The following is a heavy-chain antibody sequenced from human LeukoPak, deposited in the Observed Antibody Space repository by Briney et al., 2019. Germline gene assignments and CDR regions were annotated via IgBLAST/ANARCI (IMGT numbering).Heavy chain of an antibody. CDR2: ISSSSSYI. Sequence: PGGSLRLSCAASGFTFSSYSMNWVRQAPGKGLEWVSSISSSSSYIYYADSVKGRFTISRDNAKNSLYLQMNSLRAEDTAVYYCAKAFLGYCSGGSCFDFDYWGQGTLVTVSS. V-gene: IGHV3-21*04. CDR3: AKAFLGYCSGGSCFDFDY. D-gene: IGHD2-15*01. CDR1: GFTFSSYS. J-gene: IGHJ4*02.